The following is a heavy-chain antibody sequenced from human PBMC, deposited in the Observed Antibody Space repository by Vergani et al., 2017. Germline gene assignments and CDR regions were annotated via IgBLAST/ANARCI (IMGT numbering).Heavy chain of an antibody. Sequence: QVQLVQSGAEVKKPGASVKVSCKASGYPFTSYAMHWVRQAPGQRLEWMGWINAGNGNTKYSQKFQGRVTITRDTSTSTAYMELRSLRSDDTAVYYCARDLLPAWSLPGYWGQGTLVTVSS. D-gene: IGHD2/OR15-2a*01. CDR1: GYPFTSYA. CDR2: INAGNGNT. J-gene: IGHJ4*02. CDR3: ARDLLPAWSLPGY. V-gene: IGHV1-3*01.